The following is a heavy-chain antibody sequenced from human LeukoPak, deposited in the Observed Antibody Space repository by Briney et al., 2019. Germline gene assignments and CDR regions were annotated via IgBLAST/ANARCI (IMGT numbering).Heavy chain of an antibody. V-gene: IGHV3-23*01. CDR3: AKASAMIVVVSKHFDY. CDR2: TSGSGENS. D-gene: IGHD3-22*01. J-gene: IGHJ4*02. CDR1: GFTFSNYG. Sequence: PGGTLRLSCAASGFTFSNYGMSWVRQAPGKGLEWVSVTSGSGENSYYADSVKGRFTISRDNSKNTLYLQMNSLRAEDTAVYYCAKASAMIVVVSKHFDYWGQGTLVTVSS.